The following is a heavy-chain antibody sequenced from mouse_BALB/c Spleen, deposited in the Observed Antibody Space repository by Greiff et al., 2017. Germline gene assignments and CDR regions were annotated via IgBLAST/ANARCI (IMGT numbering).Heavy chain of an antibody. V-gene: IGHV5-6*01. J-gene: IGHJ2*01. CDR2: ISSGGSYT. Sequence: EVKLVESGGDLVKPGGSLKLSCAASGFTFSSYGMSWVRQTPDKRLEWVATISSGGSYTYYPDSVKGRFTISRDNAKNTLYLQMSSLKSEDTAMYYCARQDSSGYGFDYWGQGTTLTVSS. CDR1: GFTFSSYG. CDR3: ARQDSSGYGFDY. D-gene: IGHD3-2*01.